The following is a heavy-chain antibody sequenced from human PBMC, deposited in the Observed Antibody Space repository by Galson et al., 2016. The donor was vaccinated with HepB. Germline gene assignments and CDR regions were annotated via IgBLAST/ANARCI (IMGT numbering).Heavy chain of an antibody. D-gene: IGHD3-10*01. V-gene: IGHV3-13*01. CDR3: ARGYASGNFYQ. CDR1: GFTFSSYD. Sequence: SLRLPCAASGFTFSSYDMHWVRQPTGKGLEWVSGAGTAGDTYYPGSVKGRFTISRDNAKNSVYLQMNSLRDEDTAVYYCARGYASGNFYQWGQGTLVTVSS. CDR2: AGTAGDT. J-gene: IGHJ4*02.